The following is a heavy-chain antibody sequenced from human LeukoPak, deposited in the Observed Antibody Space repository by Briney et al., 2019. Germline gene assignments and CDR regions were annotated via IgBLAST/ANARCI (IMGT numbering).Heavy chain of an antibody. CDR1: GFTFSSYA. D-gene: IGHD2-8*01. J-gene: IGHJ4*02. CDR2: ISGSGGST. Sequence: GGSLRLSCVGSGFTFSSYAMSWVRQAPGKGLEWVSAISGSGGSTYYADSVKGRFTISRDNSKNTLYLQMNSLRAEDTAVYYCAKADCTNGVCSNFDYWGQGTLVTVSS. CDR3: AKADCTNGVCSNFDY. V-gene: IGHV3-23*01.